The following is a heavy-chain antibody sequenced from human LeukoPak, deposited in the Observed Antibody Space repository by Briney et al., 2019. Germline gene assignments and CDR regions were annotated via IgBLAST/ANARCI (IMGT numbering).Heavy chain of an antibody. CDR2: ISGSGGST. Sequence: GGSLRLSCAASGFTFSSYAMNWVRQAPGKGLEWVSAISGSGGSTYYADSAKDRFTISRDNSKNTLYLQMNSLRADDTAVYYCAKDRSPYYYDSSGYLSAFDIWGQGTMVTVSS. D-gene: IGHD3-22*01. CDR3: AKDRSPYYYDSSGYLSAFDI. V-gene: IGHV3-23*01. J-gene: IGHJ3*02. CDR1: GFTFSSYA.